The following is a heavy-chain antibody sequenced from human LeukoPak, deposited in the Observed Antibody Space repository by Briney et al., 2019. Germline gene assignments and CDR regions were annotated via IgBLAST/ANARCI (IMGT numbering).Heavy chain of an antibody. CDR1: GFTFNNYG. V-gene: IGHV3-30*02. CDR2: IRYDGSNK. CDR3: AKDPSPASYCGGDCYSRGLDAFDI. Sequence: GGSLRLSCTASGFTFNNYGMHWVRQAPGKGLGWVAFIRYDGSNKYYADSVKGRFTISRDNSKNTLYLQMNSLRTEDTGVYYCAKDPSPASYCGGDCYSRGLDAFDIWGQGTMVTVSS. D-gene: IGHD2-21*02. J-gene: IGHJ3*02.